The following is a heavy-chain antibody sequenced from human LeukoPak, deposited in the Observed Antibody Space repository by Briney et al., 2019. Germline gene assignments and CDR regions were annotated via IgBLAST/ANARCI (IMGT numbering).Heavy chain of an antibody. D-gene: IGHD3-10*01. Sequence: GGSLRLSCAASGFTFSSYGMHWVRQAPGKGLEWVAVIWYDGSNKYYADSVKGRFTISRDNSKNTLYLQMNSLRAEDTAVYYCARERSRGVIWLGEPIPYFDYWGQGTLVTVSS. V-gene: IGHV3-33*01. CDR1: GFTFSSYG. CDR2: IWYDGSNK. J-gene: IGHJ4*02. CDR3: ARERSRGVIWLGEPIPYFDY.